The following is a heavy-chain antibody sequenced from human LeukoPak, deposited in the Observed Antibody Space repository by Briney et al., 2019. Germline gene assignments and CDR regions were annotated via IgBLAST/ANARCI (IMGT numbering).Heavy chain of an antibody. Sequence: GGSLRLSCAASGFTFSRHWMHWVRHAPGKGLVWVSRMNSAGTTTNYADSVKGRFTISRDTAKNTLYLQMNSLRAEDTAVYYCARGRGPYGWFDPWGQGTLVIVSS. J-gene: IGHJ5*02. D-gene: IGHD3-10*01. V-gene: IGHV3-74*01. CDR2: MNSAGTTT. CDR3: ARGRGPYGWFDP. CDR1: GFTFSRHW.